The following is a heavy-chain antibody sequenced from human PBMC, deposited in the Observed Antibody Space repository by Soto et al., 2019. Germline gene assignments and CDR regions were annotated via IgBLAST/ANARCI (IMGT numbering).Heavy chain of an antibody. D-gene: IGHD2-15*01. J-gene: IGHJ4*02. CDR1: GFNFSSYW. CDR2: INTDGSST. Sequence: EVQLVESGGGLVQPGGSLRLSCAASGFNFSSYWMHWVRQAPGKGLVWISRINTDGSSTSYVDSVQGRFTISRDNGKNTLFLQMNRLGGEDTAVYYCARRGSGVTRGLHYWGQGTLVTVSS. V-gene: IGHV3-74*01. CDR3: ARRGSGVTRGLHY.